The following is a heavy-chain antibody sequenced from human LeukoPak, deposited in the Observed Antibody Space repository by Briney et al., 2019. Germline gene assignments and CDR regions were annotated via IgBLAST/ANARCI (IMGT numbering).Heavy chain of an antibody. Sequence: TGGSLRLSCAAPGLTLTNYVMSRGPQAPGKGLEWVSAISGSGAGTCYADSVKGRFTTSRDNSKNTFYLQMTSLRAEDKAVYSCAKGSSSSRPYYFAFWGQGSLVTVSS. J-gene: IGHJ4*02. CDR3: AKGSSSSRPYYFAF. D-gene: IGHD6-6*01. CDR1: GLTLTNYV. V-gene: IGHV3-23*01. CDR2: ISGSGAGT.